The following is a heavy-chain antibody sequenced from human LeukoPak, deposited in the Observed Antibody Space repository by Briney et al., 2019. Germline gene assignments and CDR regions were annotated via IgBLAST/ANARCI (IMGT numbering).Heavy chain of an antibody. CDR3: ARAYSSSWYFNWFDP. V-gene: IGHV4-38-2*02. D-gene: IGHD6-13*01. CDR2: IYNSGST. J-gene: IGHJ5*02. CDR1: GYSISSGYF. Sequence: SETLSLTCTVSGYSISSGYFWGWIRQPPGKGLEWIGTIYNSGSTYYNASLESRVTISIDTSKNQFSLKLSSVTAADTAVYYCARAYSSSWYFNWFDPWGQGTLVTVSS.